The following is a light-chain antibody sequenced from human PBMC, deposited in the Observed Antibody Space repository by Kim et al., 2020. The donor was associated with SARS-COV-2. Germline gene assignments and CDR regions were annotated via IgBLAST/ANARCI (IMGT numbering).Light chain of an antibody. Sequence: DIVLTQFPATLSLSPGERATLSCRASQSVSTYLAWYQHKPGQAPRLLIHDASNRATGIPPRFSGSGSGTDFTLTISSLEPEDFAIYYCKKRSNWPPTFGGGPRWIS. V-gene: IGKV3-11*01. J-gene: IGKJ4*01. CDR1: QSVSTY. CDR3: KKRSNWPPT. CDR2: DAS.